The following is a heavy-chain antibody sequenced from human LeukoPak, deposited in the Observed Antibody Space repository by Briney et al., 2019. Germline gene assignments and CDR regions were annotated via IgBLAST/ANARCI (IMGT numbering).Heavy chain of an antibody. Sequence: GGSLRLSCVGSGFAFHNYAMHWVRRPPGKGLEWVSAINWNSDTKAYADSVKRRFTISRDRARNSLYLQMDSRRPEDTALYYCAKDTGGNGAYFYAMDVWGQGTSVTVSS. CDR1: GFAFHNYA. D-gene: IGHD4-23*01. V-gene: IGHV3-9*01. CDR3: AKDTGGNGAYFYAMDV. CDR2: INWNSDTK. J-gene: IGHJ6*02.